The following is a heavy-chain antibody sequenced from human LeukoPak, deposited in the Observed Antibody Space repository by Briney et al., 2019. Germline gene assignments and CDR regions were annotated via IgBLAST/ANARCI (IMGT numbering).Heavy chain of an antibody. J-gene: IGHJ4*02. CDR3: ARSEYYGSGSSHFDY. D-gene: IGHD3-10*01. CDR2: IIPIFGTA. V-gene: IGHV1-69*05. CDR1: GGTFSSYA. Sequence: SVKVSCKASGGTFSSYAISWVRQAPGQGLEWMGRIIPIFGTANYAQKFQGRVTITTDESTSTAYMELSSLRSEDTAVYYCARSEYYGSGSSHFDYWGQGTLVTVSS.